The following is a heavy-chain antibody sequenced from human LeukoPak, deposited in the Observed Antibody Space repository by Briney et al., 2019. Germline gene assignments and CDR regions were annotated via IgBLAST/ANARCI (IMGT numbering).Heavy chain of an antibody. V-gene: IGHV3-30*01. D-gene: IGHD2-2*01. J-gene: IGHJ4*02. CDR3: ARAGDVVVPAAVYY. Sequence: GRSLRLSCAASGFTLSSYAMHWVRQAPGKGLEWVAVISYDGSNKYYADSVKGRFTISRDNSKNTLYLQMNSLRAEDTAVYYCARAGDVVVPAAVYYWGQGTLVTVSS. CDR1: GFTLSSYA. CDR2: ISYDGSNK.